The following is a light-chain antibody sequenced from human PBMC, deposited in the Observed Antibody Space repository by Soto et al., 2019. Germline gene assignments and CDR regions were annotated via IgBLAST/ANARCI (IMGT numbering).Light chain of an antibody. Sequence: QSALTQPRSVSGSPGQSVTISCTGTSSDGGGYNYVSWYPQHPGTAPKLMIYDVRKRPSGVPDRFSGSKSGNTASLTISGLQAEDESYCYVCSYAGSYPWVFGGGTKLTVL. CDR2: DVR. J-gene: IGLJ3*02. CDR3: CSYAGSYPWV. V-gene: IGLV2-11*01. CDR1: SSDGGGYNY.